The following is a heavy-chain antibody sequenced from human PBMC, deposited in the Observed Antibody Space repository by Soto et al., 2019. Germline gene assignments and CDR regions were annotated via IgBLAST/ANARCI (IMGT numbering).Heavy chain of an antibody. D-gene: IGHD3-22*01. CDR3: ARKSSSDSTGYDYFDY. Sequence: EVQLVESGGGLVEPGGSLRLSCATSGFSFSSSDMTWVRQAPGKGLEYVSSINYSGRYMFYAGSLRGRFTVSRDNAKNSLFLQMTSLRAEDTAVYYCARKSSSDSTGYDYFDYWGQGTLVTVSS. J-gene: IGHJ4*02. CDR1: GFSFSSSD. V-gene: IGHV3-21*06. CDR2: INYSGRYM.